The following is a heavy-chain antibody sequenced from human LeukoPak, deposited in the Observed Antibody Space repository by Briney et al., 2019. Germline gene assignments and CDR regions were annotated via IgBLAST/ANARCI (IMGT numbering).Heavy chain of an antibody. D-gene: IGHD6-19*01. CDR3: AKVLGSGWLYYFDY. CDR2: ISASYVTT. V-gene: IGHV3-23*01. Sequence: GGSLSLSCAASGFSFSSFGKSWVRQAPGKGLDWVSTISASYVTTYYAESVEGRLTITRDDSNNTLYLQMHNSRTEATAAYYFAKVLGSGWLYYFDYCGHGALVTVSS. CDR1: GFSFSSFG. J-gene: IGHJ4*01.